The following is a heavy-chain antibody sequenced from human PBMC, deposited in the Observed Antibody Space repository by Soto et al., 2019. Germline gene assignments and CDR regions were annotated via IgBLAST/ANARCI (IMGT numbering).Heavy chain of an antibody. CDR3: ARDTVGVTHFDH. CDR2: IYYMGRT. Sequence: PSETLSLTCTVGSISTYYWNWIRQPPGKGLEWIGYIYYMGRTNYNPSLKSRVTMSIDTSKNQFSLKLSSVTAADTAVYYCARDTVGVTHFDHWGQGALVTVSS. J-gene: IGHJ4*02. CDR1: GSISTYY. D-gene: IGHD1-26*01. V-gene: IGHV4-59*01.